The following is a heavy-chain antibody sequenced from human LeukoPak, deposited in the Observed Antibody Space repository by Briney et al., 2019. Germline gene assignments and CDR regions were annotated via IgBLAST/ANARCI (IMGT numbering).Heavy chain of an antibody. CDR1: GGSISSYY. Sequence: SETLSLTCTVSGGSISSYYWSWIRQPPGKGLEWIGYIYYSGSTNYSPSLKSRVTISVDTSKNQFSLKLSSVTAADTAVYYCARAPHYDYVWGSFTNAFDIWGQGTMVTVSS. D-gene: IGHD3-16*01. CDR2: IYYSGST. CDR3: ARAPHYDYVWGSFTNAFDI. V-gene: IGHV4-59*01. J-gene: IGHJ3*02.